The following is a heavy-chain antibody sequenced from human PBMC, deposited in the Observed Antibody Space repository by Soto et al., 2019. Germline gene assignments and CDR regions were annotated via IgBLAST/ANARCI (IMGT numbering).Heavy chain of an antibody. J-gene: IGHJ5*02. V-gene: IGHV4-31*03. CDR1: GGSISSGGYY. D-gene: IGHD3-10*01. CDR2: IYYSGST. CDR3: AAGRITMVRGVIITYWFDP. Sequence: SETLSLTCTVSGGSISSGGYYWSWIRQHPGKGLEWIGYIYYSGSTYYNPSLKSRVTISVDTSKNRFSLKLSSVTAADTAVYYCAAGRITMVRGVIITYWFDPWGQGTLVTVSS.